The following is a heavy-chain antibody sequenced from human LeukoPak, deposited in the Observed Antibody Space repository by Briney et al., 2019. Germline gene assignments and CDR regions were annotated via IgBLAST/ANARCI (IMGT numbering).Heavy chain of an antibody. Sequence: GGSLRLSCAASGFTFSDYYMSWIRQAPGKGLEGVSYISSSSSYTNYADSVKGRFTISRDNAKNSLYLQMNSLRAEDTAVYYCASTRGGGYSYGYSAYWGQGTLVTVSS. D-gene: IGHD5-18*01. V-gene: IGHV3-11*06. CDR3: ASTRGGGYSYGYSAY. J-gene: IGHJ4*02. CDR1: GFTFSDYY. CDR2: ISSSSSYT.